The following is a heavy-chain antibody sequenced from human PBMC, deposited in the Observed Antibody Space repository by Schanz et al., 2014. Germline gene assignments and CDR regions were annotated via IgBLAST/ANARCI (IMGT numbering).Heavy chain of an antibody. J-gene: IGHJ4*02. D-gene: IGHD5-12*01. CDR2: INTGVNT. CDR3: ARKVVATIGGYYDN. Sequence: DVHLLESGGGLVQPGGSLRLSCAASGFTFGDYAMTWVRQAPGKGLEWVSAINTGVNTYYADSVRGRFTMSRDNAENTLFLQMNSLRAEDTAVYYCARKVVATIGGYYDNWGQGTLVIVSS. V-gene: IGHV3-23*01. CDR1: GFTFGDYA.